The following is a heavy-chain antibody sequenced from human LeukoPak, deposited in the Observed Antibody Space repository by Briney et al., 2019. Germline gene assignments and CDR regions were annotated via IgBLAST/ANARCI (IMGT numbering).Heavy chain of an antibody. CDR2: ISGSGGST. CDR1: GFTFSSYA. V-gene: IGHV3-23*01. D-gene: IGHD2/OR15-2a*01. Sequence: GGSLRLSCAASGFTFSSYAMSWVRQAPGKGLEWVSAISGSGGSTYYADSVKGRFTISRDNARDTLYLQMNSLRVDDTAVYYCARVRGGNWGRGTLVTVSS. CDR3: ARVRGGN. J-gene: IGHJ1*01.